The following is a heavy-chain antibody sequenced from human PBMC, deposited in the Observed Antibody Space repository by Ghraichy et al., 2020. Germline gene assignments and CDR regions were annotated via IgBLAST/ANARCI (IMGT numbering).Heavy chain of an antibody. CDR2: INPNSGGT. D-gene: IGHD3-10*01. V-gene: IGHV1-2*02. CDR1: GYTFTGYY. CDR3: AGVTMVRGDSPFDY. Sequence: ASVKVSCKASGYTFTGYYMHWVRQAPGQGLEWMGWINPNSGGTNYAQKFQGRVTMTRDTSISTAYMELSRLRSDDTAVYYCAGVTMVRGDSPFDYWGQGTLVTVSS. J-gene: IGHJ4*02.